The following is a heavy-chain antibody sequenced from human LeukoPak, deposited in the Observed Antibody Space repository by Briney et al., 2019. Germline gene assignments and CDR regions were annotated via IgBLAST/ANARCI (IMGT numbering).Heavy chain of an antibody. CDR1: GFTFSSYA. CDR3: ARDWGADY. J-gene: IGHJ4*02. Sequence: GGSLRLSCAASGFTFSSYAMSWVRQAPGKGLEWVSVIYSGGSTYYADSVKGRFTISRDNSKNTLYLQMNSLRAEDTAVYYCARDWGADYWGQGTLVTVSS. D-gene: IGHD1-26*01. CDR2: IYSGGST. V-gene: IGHV3-66*01.